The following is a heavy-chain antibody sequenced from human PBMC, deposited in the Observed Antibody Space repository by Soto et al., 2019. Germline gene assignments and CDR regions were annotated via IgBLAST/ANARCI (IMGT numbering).Heavy chain of an antibody. CDR2: VSAYNGNT. CDR3: ARGSDTVTTDWFDP. V-gene: IGHV1-18*01. J-gene: IGHJ5*02. Sequence: QVQLVQSGAEVKKAGASVKVSCKASGYTFVSYVISWVRQAPGQGLEWMGWVSAYNGNTNYAQHLQGRVTMTTDTSTSTAYMELRSLRSDDTAVYYCARGSDTVTTDWFDPWGQGTLVTVSS. CDR1: GYTFVSYV. D-gene: IGHD4-4*01.